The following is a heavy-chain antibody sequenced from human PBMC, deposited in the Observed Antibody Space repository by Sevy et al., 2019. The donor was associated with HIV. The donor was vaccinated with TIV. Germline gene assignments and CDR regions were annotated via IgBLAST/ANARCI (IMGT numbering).Heavy chain of an antibody. J-gene: IGHJ5*02. CDR2: INPSSGGT. CDR1: GYTFTYYY. CDR3: ARQVDNWFDP. V-gene: IGHV1-2*02. D-gene: IGHD2-15*01. Sequence: ASVKVSCETSGYTFTYYYIHWVRQAPGQGLEWMGWINPSSGGTQYVQKFQGRVSVTSDTSRRTSYMELRRLRSDDTALYYCARQVDNWFDPWGQGTPVTVSS.